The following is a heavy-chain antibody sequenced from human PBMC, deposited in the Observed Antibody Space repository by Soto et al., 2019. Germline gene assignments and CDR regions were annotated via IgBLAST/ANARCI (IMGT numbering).Heavy chain of an antibody. CDR2: IYYSGST. CDR3: ASLLGYCTNGVCYDYFDY. Sequence: PSETLSLTCTVSGGSISSGDYYWSWIRQPPGKGLEWIGYIYYSGSTYYNPSLKSRVTISVDTSKNQFSLKLSSVTAADTAVYYCASLLGYCTNGVCYDYFDYWGQGTLVTVSS. J-gene: IGHJ4*02. D-gene: IGHD2-8*01. V-gene: IGHV4-30-4*01. CDR1: GGSISSGDYY.